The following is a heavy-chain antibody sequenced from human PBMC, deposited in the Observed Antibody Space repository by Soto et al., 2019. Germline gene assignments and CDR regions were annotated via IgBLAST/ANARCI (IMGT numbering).Heavy chain of an antibody. V-gene: IGHV4-59*01. Sequence: SETLSLTCTVSGGSISSYYWSWIRQPPGKGLEWIGYIYYSGSTNYNPSLKSRVTISVDTSKNQFSLKLSSVTAADTAVYYCARENCSGGSCYFLYWGQGTLVTVSS. J-gene: IGHJ1*01. D-gene: IGHD2-15*01. CDR3: ARENCSGGSCYFLY. CDR1: GGSISSYY. CDR2: IYYSGST.